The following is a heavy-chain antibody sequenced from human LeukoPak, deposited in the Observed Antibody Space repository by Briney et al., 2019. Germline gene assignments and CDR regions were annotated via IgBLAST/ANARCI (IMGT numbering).Heavy chain of an antibody. V-gene: IGHV3-33*01. Sequence: GGSLRLSCAASGFTFSSYGMHWVRQAPGKGLEWVAVIWYDGSNKYYADSVKGRFTISRDNSKNTQYLQMNSLRAEDTAVYYCARDAEDCSSTSCYPDYWGQGTLVTVSS. D-gene: IGHD2-2*01. CDR2: IWYDGSNK. CDR3: ARDAEDCSSTSCYPDY. J-gene: IGHJ4*02. CDR1: GFTFSSYG.